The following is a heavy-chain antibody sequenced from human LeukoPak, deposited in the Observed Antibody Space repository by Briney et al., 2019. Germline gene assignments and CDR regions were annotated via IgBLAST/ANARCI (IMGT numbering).Heavy chain of an antibody. CDR3: ARHYYDSSVISGWFDP. J-gene: IGHJ5*02. V-gene: IGHV4-34*01. Sequence: SETLSLTCAVYGGSFSGYYWIWIRQPPGKGLEWIGEINHRGSTNYNPSLKRRVTISVDTSKNQFSLTLSSVTAADTAVYYCARHYYDSSVISGWFDPWGQGTLVTVSS. CDR1: GGSFSGYY. CDR2: INHRGST. D-gene: IGHD3-22*01.